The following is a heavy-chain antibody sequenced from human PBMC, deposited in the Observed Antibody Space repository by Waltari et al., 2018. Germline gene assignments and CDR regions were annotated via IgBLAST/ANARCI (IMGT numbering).Heavy chain of an antibody. D-gene: IGHD1-26*01. J-gene: IGHJ4*02. CDR3: ASYYARSSSRAYFDY. CDR1: GGTFSSYA. CDR2: IIPIFGTA. V-gene: IGHV1-69*08. Sequence: QVQLVQSGAEVKKPGSSVKVSCKASGGTFSSYAISWVRQAPGQGLEWMGRIIPIFGTANYAQKFQGRVTITADKSTSTAYMELSSLRSEDTAVYYWASYYARSSSRAYFDYWGQGTLVTVSS.